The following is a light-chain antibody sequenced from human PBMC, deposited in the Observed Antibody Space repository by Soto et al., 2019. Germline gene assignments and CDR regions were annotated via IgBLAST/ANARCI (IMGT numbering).Light chain of an antibody. V-gene: IGKV3D-15*01. CDR1: QSVSSN. J-gene: IGKJ1*01. Sequence: ERVMTHSPATLSVSPGERATLSCRASQSVSSNLAWYQQKPGQAPRLLIYGASSRATGIPDRFSGSGSGTDFTLTITRLETEDSAVYYCQQRSNWPPWTFGQGTKVDIK. CDR2: GAS. CDR3: QQRSNWPPWT.